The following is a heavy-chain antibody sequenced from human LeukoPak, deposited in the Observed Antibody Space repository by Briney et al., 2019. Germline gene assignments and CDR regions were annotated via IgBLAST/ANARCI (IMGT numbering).Heavy chain of an antibody. D-gene: IGHD4-17*01. V-gene: IGHV4-59*08. CDR2: IYSTRST. J-gene: IGHJ1*01. CDR1: NGSMRSYY. CDR3: ARQGRYGDYSNCPH. Sequence: DPSETLSLTCTVSNGSMRSYYWSWIRQPPGKGLEWIGYIYSTRSTNYNPSLKSRVTISVDTSKNQFSLKLTSVTAADTAVYYCARQGRYGDYSNCPHWGQGTLVTVSS.